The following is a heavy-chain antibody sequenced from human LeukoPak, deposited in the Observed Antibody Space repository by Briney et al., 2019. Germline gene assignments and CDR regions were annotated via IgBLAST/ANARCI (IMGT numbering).Heavy chain of an antibody. CDR2: IYDSGIT. D-gene: IGHD1-26*01. V-gene: IGHV4-59*08. J-gene: IGHJ4*02. CDR1: GGSISSYF. Sequence: SETLSLTCTVSGGSISSYFWSWLRQPPGKGLEWIGYIYDSGITKYNPSLKSRVTISVDTSKNQFSLKLSSVTATGTAVYYCARHSKTYYDFDYWGQGTLVTVSS. CDR3: ARHSKTYYDFDY.